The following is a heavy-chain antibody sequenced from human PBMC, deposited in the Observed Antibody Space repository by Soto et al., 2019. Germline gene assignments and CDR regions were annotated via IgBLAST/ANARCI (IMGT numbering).Heavy chain of an antibody. D-gene: IGHD2-15*01. CDR3: ARGGGYCSGGSCHQRSYYYYGMDV. CDR2: ISSSSSYI. CDR1: GFTFSSYS. J-gene: IGHJ6*02. V-gene: IGHV3-21*01. Sequence: EVQLVESGGGLVKPGGSLRLSCAASGFTFSSYSMNWVRQAPGKGLEWVSSISSSSSYIYYADSVKGRFTISRDNAKNSLYLQMNSLRAEDTAVYYCARGGGYCSGGSCHQRSYYYYGMDVWGQGTTVTVSS.